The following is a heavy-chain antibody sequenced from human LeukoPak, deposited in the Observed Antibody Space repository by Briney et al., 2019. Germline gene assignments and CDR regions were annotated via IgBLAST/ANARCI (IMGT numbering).Heavy chain of an antibody. V-gene: IGHV4-34*01. CDR1: GGSFSGYY. CDR3: ARYQRIPPYYYDSSGYPHY. J-gene: IGHJ4*02. D-gene: IGHD3-22*01. CDR2: IYYSGST. Sequence: TSETLSLTCAVYGGSFSGYYWGWIRQPPGKGLEWIGSIYYSGSTYYNPSLKSRVTISVDTSKNQFSLKLSSVTAADTAVYYCARYQRIPPYYYDSSGYPHYWGQGTLVTVSS.